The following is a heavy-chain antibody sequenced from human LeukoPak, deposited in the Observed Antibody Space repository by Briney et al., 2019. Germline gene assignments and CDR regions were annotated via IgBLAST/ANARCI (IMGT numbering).Heavy chain of an antibody. CDR2: IYTSGST. J-gene: IGHJ4*02. V-gene: IGHV4-4*07. CDR1: GGSISSYY. Sequence: LETLSLTCTVSGGSISSYYWSWIRQPAGKGLEWIGRIYTSGSTNYNPSLKSRVTMSVDTSKNQFSLKLSSVTAADTAVYYCAREYQLLHRFDYWGQGTLVTVSS. CDR3: AREYQLLHRFDY. D-gene: IGHD2-2*01.